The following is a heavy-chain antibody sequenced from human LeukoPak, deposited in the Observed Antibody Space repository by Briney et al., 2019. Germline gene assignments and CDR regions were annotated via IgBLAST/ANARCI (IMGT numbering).Heavy chain of an antibody. CDR3: ARARQGYCSSASCYSFDI. V-gene: IGHV3-48*01. CDR1: GVTFSSYS. J-gene: IGHJ3*02. D-gene: IGHD2-2*01. Sequence: GGSLRLSCAASGVTFSSYSMSWVRQAPGKGLEWVSYISSGSSTKYYADSVKGRFTISRDNAKNSLYLQMSSLRADDTAGYYCARARQGYCSSASCYSFDIWGQGTMLTVSS. CDR2: ISSGSSTK.